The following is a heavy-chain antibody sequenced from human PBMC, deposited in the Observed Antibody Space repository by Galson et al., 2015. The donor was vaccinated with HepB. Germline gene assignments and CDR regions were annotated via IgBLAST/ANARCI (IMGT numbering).Heavy chain of an antibody. CDR1: GYSFTSYW. Sequence: QSGAEVKKPGESLRISCKGSGYSFTSYWINRVRQMPGKGLEWMGRIDPSDSYTNYSPSFQGHVTISADKSISTAYLQWSSLKASDTAMYYCARRAVAAGPDYYYYGMDVWGQGTTVTVSS. V-gene: IGHV5-10-1*01. D-gene: IGHD6-13*01. CDR3: ARRAVAAGPDYYYYGMDV. CDR2: IDPSDSYT. J-gene: IGHJ6*02.